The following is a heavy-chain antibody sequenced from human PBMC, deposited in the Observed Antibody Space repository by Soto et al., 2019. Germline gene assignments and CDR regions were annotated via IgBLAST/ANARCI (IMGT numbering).Heavy chain of an antibody. CDR1: GGSLSGYY. CDR2: VKDGGHT. V-gene: IGHV4-34*01. CDR3: ARGQEGVVATH. Sequence: QVQLQQWGAGLLKPSETLSLNCAVTGGSLSGYYWSWIRQPPGKGLEWIGEVKDGGHTNYSPSLRGRVTISADTSNIQFSLRVNSVTAADTGVYYCARGQEGVVATHWDQGSLVTVSS. D-gene: IGHD5-12*01. J-gene: IGHJ4*02.